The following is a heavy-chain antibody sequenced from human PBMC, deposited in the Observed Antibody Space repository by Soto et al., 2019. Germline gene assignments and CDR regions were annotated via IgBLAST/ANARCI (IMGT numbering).Heavy chain of an antibody. CDR2: IYYSGST. CDR3: ARGLVKRITIFGLAPGGFDP. Sequence: SETLSLTCTVSGGSISSGGYYWSWIRQHPGKGLEWIGYIYYSGSTYYNPSLKSRVTISVDTSKNQFSLKLSSVTAADTAVYYCARGLVKRITIFGLAPGGFDPWGQGTLVTVSS. J-gene: IGHJ5*02. CDR1: GGSISSGGYY. V-gene: IGHV4-31*03. D-gene: IGHD3-3*01.